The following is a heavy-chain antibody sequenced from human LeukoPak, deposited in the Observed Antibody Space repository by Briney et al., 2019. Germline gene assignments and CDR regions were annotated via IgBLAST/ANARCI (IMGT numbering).Heavy chain of an antibody. J-gene: IGHJ3*02. D-gene: IGHD3-22*01. CDR3: AREAYYYYDSSGYTSGAFDI. CDR1: GFTFSSYS. CDR2: ISSSSSYI. Sequence: AGGSLRLSCAASGFTFSSYSMNWVRQAPGKGLEWVSSISSSSSYIYYADSVKGRFTISRDNAKNSLYLQMNSLRAEDTAVYYCAREAYYYYDSSGYTSGAFDIWGQGTMVTVSS. V-gene: IGHV3-21*01.